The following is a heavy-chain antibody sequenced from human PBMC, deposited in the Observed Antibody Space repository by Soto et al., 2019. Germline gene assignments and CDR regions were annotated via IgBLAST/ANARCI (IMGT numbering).Heavy chain of an antibody. D-gene: IGHD3-22*01. CDR3: AREGSDYYDSSGLNWFDP. Sequence: QVQLVQSGAEVKKPGSSVKVSCKASGGTFSSYAISWVRQAPGQGLEWMGGIIPIFGTANYAQKFQGRVTSTADESTSTAYMELSSLRSEDTAVYYCAREGSDYYDSSGLNWFDPWGQGTLVTVSS. CDR2: IIPIFGTA. CDR1: GGTFSSYA. J-gene: IGHJ5*02. V-gene: IGHV1-69*01.